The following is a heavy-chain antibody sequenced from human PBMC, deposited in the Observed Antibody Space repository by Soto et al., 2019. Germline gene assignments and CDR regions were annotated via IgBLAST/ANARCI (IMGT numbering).Heavy chain of an antibody. CDR1: GFTFSSYS. Sequence: PGGSLRLSCAASGFTFSSYSMNWVRQAPGKGLEWVSSISSSSSYIYYADSVKGRFTISRDNAMNSLYLQMNSLRAEDAAVYYCARGITMIVVVTPMDVWGQGTTVTVSS. J-gene: IGHJ6*02. D-gene: IGHD3-22*01. CDR3: ARGITMIVVVTPMDV. CDR2: ISSSSSYI. V-gene: IGHV3-21*01.